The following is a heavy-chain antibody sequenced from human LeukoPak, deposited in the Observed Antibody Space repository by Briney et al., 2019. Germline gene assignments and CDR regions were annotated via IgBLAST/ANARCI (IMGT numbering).Heavy chain of an antibody. V-gene: IGHV3-30*18. Sequence: GGSLRLSCAASGFTFSSYGMHWVRQAPGKGLEWVAVISYDGSNKYYADSVKGRFTISRDNSKNTLYLQMNSLRAEDTAVYYCAKVGAKYYYDSSGYPYYFDYWGQGTLVTVSS. J-gene: IGHJ4*02. CDR1: GFTFSSYG. D-gene: IGHD3-22*01. CDR3: AKVGAKYYYDSSGYPYYFDY. CDR2: ISYDGSNK.